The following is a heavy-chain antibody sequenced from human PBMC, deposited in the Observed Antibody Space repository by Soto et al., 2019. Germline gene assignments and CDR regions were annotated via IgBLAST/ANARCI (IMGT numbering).Heavy chain of an antibody. D-gene: IGHD3-10*01. Sequence: SVNVSCKASGGTFSSYAISWVRQAPGQGLEWMGGIIPIFGTANYAQKFQGRVTITADESTSTAYMELSSLRSEDTAVYYCARDGSGSYQNWFDPWGQGTPVTV. CDR3: ARDGSGSYQNWFDP. V-gene: IGHV1-69*13. CDR2: IIPIFGTA. CDR1: GGTFSSYA. J-gene: IGHJ5*02.